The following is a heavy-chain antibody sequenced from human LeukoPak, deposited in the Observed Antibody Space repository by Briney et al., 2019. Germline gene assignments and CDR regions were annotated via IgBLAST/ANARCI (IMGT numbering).Heavy chain of an antibody. D-gene: IGHD3-22*01. CDR2: INPNSGGT. Sequence: ASVKVSCKASGYTFTGYYMHWLRQAPGQGLEWMGWINPNSGGTNYAEKFQGRVTMTSDTSISTAYMELTRLRSDDTAVYCCARGRIGYYLGYWGQGTLVPVSS. CDR1: GYTFTGYY. J-gene: IGHJ4*02. V-gene: IGHV1-2*02. CDR3: ARGRIGYYLGY.